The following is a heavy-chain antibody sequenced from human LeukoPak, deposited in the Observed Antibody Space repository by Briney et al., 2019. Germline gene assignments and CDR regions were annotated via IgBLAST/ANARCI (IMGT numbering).Heavy chain of an antibody. CDR2: ICDGEST. CDR1: GASFSSNSYC. J-gene: IGHJ4*02. Sequence: SETLSLTCTVSGASFSSNSYCWGWIRQPPGKGLEWVGSICDGESTYYNTSLKSRVTISVDTSKNQFSLKLGSVTAADTAVYYCASGGDVLLWFGESTPFDYWGQGTLVTVSS. CDR3: ASGGDVLLWFGESTPFDY. V-gene: IGHV4-39*07. D-gene: IGHD3-10*01.